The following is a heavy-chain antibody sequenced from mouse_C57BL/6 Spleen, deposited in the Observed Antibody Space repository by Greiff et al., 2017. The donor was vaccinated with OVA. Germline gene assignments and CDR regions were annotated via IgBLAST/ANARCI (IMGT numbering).Heavy chain of an antibody. CDR1: GFTFSSYA. Sequence: EVQLVESGGGLVKPGGSLKLSCAASGFTFSSYAMSWVRQTPEKRLEWVATISDGGSYTYYPDNVKGRFTISRDNAKNNLYLQMSHLKSEDTAMYYCARNRYYFDYRGQGTTLTVSS. CDR2: ISDGGSYT. V-gene: IGHV5-4*01. CDR3: ARNRYYFDY. J-gene: IGHJ2*01.